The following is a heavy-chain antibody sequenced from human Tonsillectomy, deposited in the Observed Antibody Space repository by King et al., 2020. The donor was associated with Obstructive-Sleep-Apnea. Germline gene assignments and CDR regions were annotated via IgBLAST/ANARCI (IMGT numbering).Heavy chain of an antibody. CDR3: AKVAAYSSSSSGY. J-gene: IGHJ4*02. D-gene: IGHD6-6*01. Sequence: VQLVESGGGVVQPGRSLRLSCAASGFTFSSYGMHWVRQAPGKGLEWVAVIAYDGSNKYYADSVKGRFTISRDNSKHTLYLQMNSLRAEATAVYYCAKVAAYSSSSSGYWGQGTLVTVSS. CDR1: GFTFSSYG. CDR2: IAYDGSNK. V-gene: IGHV3-30*18.